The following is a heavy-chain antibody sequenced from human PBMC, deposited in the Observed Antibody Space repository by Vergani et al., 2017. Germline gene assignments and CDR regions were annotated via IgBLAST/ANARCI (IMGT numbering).Heavy chain of an antibody. J-gene: IGHJ4*02. CDR1: GFTFDDYA. Sequence: EVQLVESGGGLVQPGRSLRLSCAASGFTFDDYAMHWVRQAPGKGLEWVSGISWNSGSIGYADSVKGRFTISRDNSKNTLHLQMNSLRADDTAVYYCTKGSRGYTGYFFDYWGQGTLDTVSS. D-gene: IGHD3-16*02. V-gene: IGHV3-9*01. CDR2: ISWNSGSI. CDR3: TKGSRGYTGYFFDY.